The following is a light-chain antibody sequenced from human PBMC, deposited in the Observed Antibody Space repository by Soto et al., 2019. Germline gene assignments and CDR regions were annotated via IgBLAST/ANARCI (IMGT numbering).Light chain of an antibody. CDR3: QQSHSSLIT. CDR1: QSISSY. V-gene: IGKV1-39*01. Sequence: DIQLTQSPSSLSASIGDRVSISCRASQSISSYLNWYQQKPGKAPNLLISGASSLQSGVPSRFSGSGPGTDFPLTISRLQPENFATYFCQQSHSSLITFGQGTRLEIK. CDR2: GAS. J-gene: IGKJ5*01.